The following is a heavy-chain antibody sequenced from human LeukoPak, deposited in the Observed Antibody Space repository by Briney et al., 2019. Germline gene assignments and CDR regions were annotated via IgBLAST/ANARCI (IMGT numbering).Heavy chain of an antibody. J-gene: IGHJ5*02. Sequence: GASVTVSCKASGYTFTSYDINWVRQATGQGLEWMGWMNPNSGNTVYAQKFQGRVTMTRNTSISTAYMELSSLRSEDTAVYYCARVESGRPTDNWFDRWGQGTLVTVSS. V-gene: IGHV1-8*01. CDR1: GYTFTSYD. D-gene: IGHD6-25*01. CDR2: MNPNSGNT. CDR3: ARVESGRPTDNWFDR.